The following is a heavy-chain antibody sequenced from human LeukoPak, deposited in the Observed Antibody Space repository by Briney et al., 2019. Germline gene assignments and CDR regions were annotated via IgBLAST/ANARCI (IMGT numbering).Heavy chain of an antibody. CDR3: AYSFRRFGEFDN. Sequence: PSETLSLTCTVSGGSISTGDYYWSWIRQPPGKALEWIGYIYYSGSTYYNPSLKSRLTISLDTSNHQFSLRLNSVTAADTAVYYCAYSFRRFGEFDNWGRGTLVTVS. J-gene: IGHJ5*02. CDR2: IYYSGST. D-gene: IGHD3-10*01. CDR1: GGSISTGDYY. V-gene: IGHV4-30-4*01.